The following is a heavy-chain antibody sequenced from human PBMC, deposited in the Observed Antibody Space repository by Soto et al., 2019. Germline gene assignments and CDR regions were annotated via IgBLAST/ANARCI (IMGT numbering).Heavy chain of an antibody. CDR2: IYYSGSP. CDR3: ARSLLSGTYFPHYYYYGMDG. Sequence: PSETLSLTCTVSGGSISSYYWSWIRQPPGKGLEWIGYIYYSGSPTYNPSLKSRVTISVDTSKNQFSLKLSSVTAADTAVYYCARSLLSGTYFPHYYYYGMDGWGQGTTVTVSS. V-gene: IGHV4-59*01. D-gene: IGHD6-13*01. CDR1: GGSISSYY. J-gene: IGHJ6*02.